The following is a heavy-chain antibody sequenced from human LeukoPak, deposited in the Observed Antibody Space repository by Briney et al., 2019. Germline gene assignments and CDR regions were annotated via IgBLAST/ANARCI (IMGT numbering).Heavy chain of an antibody. D-gene: IGHD3-10*01. CDR3: ARTRYYYNSRSYGAPYYFDY. J-gene: IGHJ4*02. CDR2: IFYSGST. V-gene: IGHV4-39*01. Sequence: AWVRQPPGKGLEWIGSIFYSGSTYYKPSLKSRVTISVDTSKNQFSLKLSSVTAADTAVYYCARTRYYYNSRSYGAPYYFDYWGQGTLVTVSS.